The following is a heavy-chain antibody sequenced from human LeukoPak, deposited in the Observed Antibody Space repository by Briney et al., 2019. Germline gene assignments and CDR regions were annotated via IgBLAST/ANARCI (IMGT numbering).Heavy chain of an antibody. V-gene: IGHV3-23*01. D-gene: IGHD2-15*01. CDR3: AKGVGYCSGGSCQQFDY. Sequence: GGSLRLSCTPSGFTFSVYWMTWVRQAPGKGLKWVSAISGSGGSTYYADSVKGRITISRDNSKNTLYLQMNSLRAEDTAVYYCAKGVGYCSGGSCQQFDYWGQGTLVTVSS. CDR2: ISGSGGST. CDR1: GFTFSVYW. J-gene: IGHJ4*02.